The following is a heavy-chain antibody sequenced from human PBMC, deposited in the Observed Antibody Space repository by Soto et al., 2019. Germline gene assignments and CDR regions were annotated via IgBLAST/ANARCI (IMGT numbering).Heavy chain of an antibody. Sequence: QVQLQQWGAGLLKPSETLSLTCAVYGGSFSGYYWSWIRQPPGKGLEWIGEINHSGSTNYNPSLKSQLTISVDTSKNQFSLKLSSVTAADTAVYCCARSGWGYDPCVHKNYFDYWGQGTLVTVSS. CDR3: ARSGWGYDPCVHKNYFDY. D-gene: IGHD2-2*01. J-gene: IGHJ4*02. CDR2: INHSGST. CDR1: GGSFSGYY. V-gene: IGHV4-34*01.